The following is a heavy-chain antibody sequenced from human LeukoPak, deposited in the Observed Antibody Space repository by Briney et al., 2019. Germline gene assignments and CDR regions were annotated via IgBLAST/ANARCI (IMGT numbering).Heavy chain of an antibody. V-gene: IGHV3-23*01. CDR1: GFTFSSYA. Sequence: GSLRLSCAASGFTFSSYAMSWVRQAPGEGPEWVSSLSGGGGDTYYADSVNGRFTISRDNSKKTLYLQMNSLRAEDTAVYYCAKDRYYDSRRAYDYWGQRTLVTVSS. CDR3: AKDRYYDSRRAYDY. D-gene: IGHD3-22*01. J-gene: IGHJ4*02. CDR2: LSGGGGDT.